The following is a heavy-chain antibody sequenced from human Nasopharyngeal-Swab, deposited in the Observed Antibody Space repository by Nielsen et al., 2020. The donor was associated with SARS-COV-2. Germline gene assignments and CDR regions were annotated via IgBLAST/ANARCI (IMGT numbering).Heavy chain of an antibody. D-gene: IGHD5-18*01. CDR3: ARDGGYSYNDAFDI. Sequence: GGSLRLSCEVSGFTFGNYAMSWVRQAPGKGLEWVSAISGSGATTYYADSVKGRFTISRDNAKNTLYLQMNSLRAEDTAVYYCARDGGYSYNDAFDIWGQGTMVTVSS. J-gene: IGHJ3*02. CDR1: GFTFGNYA. V-gene: IGHV3-23*01. CDR2: ISGSGATT.